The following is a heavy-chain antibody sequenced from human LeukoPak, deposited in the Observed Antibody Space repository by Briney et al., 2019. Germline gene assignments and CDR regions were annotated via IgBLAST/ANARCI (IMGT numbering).Heavy chain of an antibody. J-gene: IGHJ4*02. D-gene: IGHD3-10*01. Sequence: TLSLTCTVSADSLSSGGHYWAWIRQFPGKGLESIGFIHHSGRSRHNPSLKDRVAISVDTSRKQFALKLSSVTAADTAMYYCARGGNRFGGFYFDYWGQGIQVIVSS. CDR3: ARGGNRFGGFYFDY. CDR2: IHHSGRS. CDR1: ADSLSSGGHY. V-gene: IGHV4-31*03.